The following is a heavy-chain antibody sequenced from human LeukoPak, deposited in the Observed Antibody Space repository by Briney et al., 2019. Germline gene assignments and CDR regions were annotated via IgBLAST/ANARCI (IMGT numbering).Heavy chain of an antibody. J-gene: IGHJ4*02. V-gene: IGHV3-33*06. CDR3: AKSDEYGDYGTSDY. CDR1: GFTFSSYG. Sequence: GGSLRLSCAASGFTFSSYGMHWVRQAPGKGLEWVAVIWYDGSNKYYADSVKGRFTISRDNSKNTLYLQMNSRRAEDTAVYYCAKSDEYGDYGTSDYWGQGTLVTVSS. D-gene: IGHD4-17*01. CDR2: IWYDGSNK.